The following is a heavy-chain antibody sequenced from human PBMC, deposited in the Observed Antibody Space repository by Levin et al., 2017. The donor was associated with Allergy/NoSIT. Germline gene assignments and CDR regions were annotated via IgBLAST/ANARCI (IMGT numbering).Heavy chain of an antibody. D-gene: IGHD6-13*01. V-gene: IGHV4-61*02. CDR1: GDSISSSSYY. CDR2: LYTNEST. Sequence: SETLSLTCTVSGDSISSSSYYWSWIRQPAGKGLEWIGRLYTNESTNYNPSLKRRVTILADTSKNQFSLKLKSVTAADTAIYYCARASITWYPHFDYWGQGILVTVSS. CDR3: ARASITWYPHFDY. J-gene: IGHJ4*02.